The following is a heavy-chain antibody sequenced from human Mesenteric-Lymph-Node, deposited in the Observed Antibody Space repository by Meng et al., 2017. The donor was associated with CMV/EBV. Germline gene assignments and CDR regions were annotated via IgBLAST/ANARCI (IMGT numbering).Heavy chain of an antibody. D-gene: IGHD3-10*01. V-gene: IGHV1-3*01. CDR1: GYTFTSNP. CDR2: ISAGNGDT. Sequence: KAAGYTFTSNPRHWVSQAPGQRREWMGWISAGNGDTIYSQKFLDRVTITRDTPASTVYMELSSLRSEDTAVYSCARDRGVHYPEFDFWGQGTLVTVSS. CDR3: ARDRGVHYPEFDF. J-gene: IGHJ4*02.